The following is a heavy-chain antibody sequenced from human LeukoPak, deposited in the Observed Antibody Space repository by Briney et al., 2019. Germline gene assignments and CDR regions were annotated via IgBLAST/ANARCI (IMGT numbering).Heavy chain of an antibody. CDR3: SRLRGYSYGYADH. V-gene: IGHV3-48*04. D-gene: IGHD5-18*01. J-gene: IGHJ4*02. CDR2: ISSSGNTI. CDR1: GFTFSGYS. Sequence: PGGSQRLSCAASGFTFSGYSMNWVRQAPGKGLEWVSYISSSGNTIDYADSVKGRFTISRDNAKNSLYLQMNSLRAEDTAVYYCSRLRGYSYGYADHWGQGTLVTVSS.